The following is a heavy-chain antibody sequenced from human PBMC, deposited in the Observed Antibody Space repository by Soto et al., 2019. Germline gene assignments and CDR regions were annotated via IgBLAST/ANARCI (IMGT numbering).Heavy chain of an antibody. CDR1: WYTFASCG. CDR3: ARMIKIFGVVIIKGWFDP. D-gene: IGHD3-3*01. Sequence: ASVKGSCSASWYTFASCGISWGRQSPEQGLEWMGWISAYNGNTNYEQKLQGRVTMTTDTSTSTAYMELRSLRSDDTAVYYCARMIKIFGVVIIKGWFDPCGQGTLVTVSS. CDR2: ISAYNGNT. J-gene: IGHJ5*02. V-gene: IGHV1-18*04.